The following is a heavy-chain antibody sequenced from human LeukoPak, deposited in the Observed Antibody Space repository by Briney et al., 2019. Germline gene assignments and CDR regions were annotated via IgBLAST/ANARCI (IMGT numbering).Heavy chain of an antibody. CDR3: ARDSSSSWYREDY. V-gene: IGHV4-39*07. Sequence: PSETLSLTCTVSGGYISSSSYYWGWIRQPPGKGLEWIGSIYYSGSTYYNPSLKSRVTISVDTSKNQFSLKLSSVTAADTAVYYCARDSSSSWYREDYWGQGTLVTVSS. CDR2: IYYSGST. J-gene: IGHJ4*02. D-gene: IGHD6-13*01. CDR1: GGYISSSSYY.